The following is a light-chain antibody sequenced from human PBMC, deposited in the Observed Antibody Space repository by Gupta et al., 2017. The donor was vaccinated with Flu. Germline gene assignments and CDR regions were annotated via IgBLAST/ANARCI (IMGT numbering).Light chain of an antibody. CDR2: WAS. V-gene: IGKV4-1*01. CDR1: QSVLYSSNNKNY. Sequence: NCKSSQSVLYSSNNKNYSAWYQQKPGQSPKVLIYWASTRESGVPDRFSGSGSGTDFTLTISTLQAEDVAVYYCHQYYSIPVTFGQGTKLEIK. CDR3: HQYYSIPVT. J-gene: IGKJ2*01.